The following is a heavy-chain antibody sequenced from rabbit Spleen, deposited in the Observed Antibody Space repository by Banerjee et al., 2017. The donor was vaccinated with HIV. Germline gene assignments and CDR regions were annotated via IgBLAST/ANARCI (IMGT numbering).Heavy chain of an antibody. J-gene: IGHJ4*01. V-gene: IGHV1S45*01. CDR2: IDPVFGSA. CDR1: GFSFSNKAV. CDR3: ARGGGL. Sequence: QEQLEESGGDLVKPEGSLTLTCTASGFSFSNKAVMCWVRQAPGKGLEWIGYIDPVFGSAYYASWVNGRFSISRENTQNTVSLQLNSLTAADTATYFCARGGGLWGPGTLVTVS.